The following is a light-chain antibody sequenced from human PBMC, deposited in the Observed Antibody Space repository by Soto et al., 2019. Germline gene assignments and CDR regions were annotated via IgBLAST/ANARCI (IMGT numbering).Light chain of an antibody. V-gene: IGLV2-14*03. CDR3: SSYTSSNSYV. J-gene: IGLJ1*01. CDR2: DVS. CDR1: SSDVGVYNY. Sequence: QSVVTQPASVSGSPGQSITISCTGTSSDVGVYNYVSWFQQHPGKAPKLMVYDVSNRPSGVSNRFSGSKSGNTASLTISGLQAEDEADYYCSSYTSSNSYVFGTGTKVTVL.